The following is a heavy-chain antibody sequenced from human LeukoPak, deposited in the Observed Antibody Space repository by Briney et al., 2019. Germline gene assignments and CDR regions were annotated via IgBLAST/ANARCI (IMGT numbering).Heavy chain of an antibody. CDR1: GGTIIIYA. CDR3: ARATMVQGVFYYYYYMDV. Sequence: SLKVSSTHSGGTIIIYAISWVRQAPGQGREWMGGIIPIFGTANYAQKFQGRVTITADESTGTAYMELSSLRSEDTAVYYCARATMVQGVFYYYYYMDVWGKGTTVTVSS. V-gene: IGHV1-69*13. CDR2: IIPIFGTA. D-gene: IGHD3-10*01. J-gene: IGHJ6*03.